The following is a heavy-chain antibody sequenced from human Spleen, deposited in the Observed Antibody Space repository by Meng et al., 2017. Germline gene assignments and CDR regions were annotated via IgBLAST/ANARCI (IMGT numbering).Heavy chain of an antibody. Sequence: VTWVHSGAEVKKPGSSVKGSCKAHGGTISRYAISWVLQAPGQGLEWMGGIIPNSGSTTYTQKFEGRVTMTRDTSISTVYMELNGLRSDDTAVYYCARDEDISAAGKLFGDYWGQGTLVTVSS. J-gene: IGHJ4*02. CDR2: IIPNSGST. CDR3: ARDEDISAAGKLFGDY. D-gene: IGHD6-13*01. V-gene: IGHV1-2*02. CDR1: GGTISRYA.